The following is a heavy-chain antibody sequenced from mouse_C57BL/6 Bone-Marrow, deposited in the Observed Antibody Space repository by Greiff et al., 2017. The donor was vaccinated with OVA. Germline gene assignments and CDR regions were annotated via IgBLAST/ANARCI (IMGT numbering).Heavy chain of an antibody. CDR1: GYTFTDYE. Sequence: VKLVESGAELVRPGASVTLSCKASGYTFTDYEMHWVKQTPVHGLEWIGAIDPETGGTAYNQKFKGKAILTADKSSSTAYMELRSLTSEDSAVYYCTRGADYSNYPYFDYWGQGTTLTVSS. V-gene: IGHV1-15*01. CDR3: TRGADYSNYPYFDY. CDR2: IDPETGGT. D-gene: IGHD2-5*01. J-gene: IGHJ2*01.